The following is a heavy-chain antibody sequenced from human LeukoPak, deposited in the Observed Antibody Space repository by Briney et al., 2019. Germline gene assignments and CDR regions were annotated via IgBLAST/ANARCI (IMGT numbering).Heavy chain of an antibody. Sequence: GGSLRLSCAASGFTFNTYWMSWVRQAPGKGLEWVANIKQDGSAKYYVDSEKGRFTISRDNAKNSLYLQMDSLRAEDTAVYYCARDKIVGATFFDYWGQGTLVTVSS. CDR1: GFTFNTYW. D-gene: IGHD1-26*01. CDR2: IKQDGSAK. CDR3: ARDKIVGATFFDY. J-gene: IGHJ4*02. V-gene: IGHV3-7*01.